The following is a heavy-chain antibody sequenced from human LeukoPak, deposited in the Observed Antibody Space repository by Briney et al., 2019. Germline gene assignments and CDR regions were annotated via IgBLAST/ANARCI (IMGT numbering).Heavy chain of an antibody. CDR3: ARDVSLDF. CDR1: GFSLSSYS. CDR2: ISTDNSYR. J-gene: IGHJ4*02. V-gene: IGHV3-21*06. Sequence: PGGSLRLSCAASGFSLSSYSMNWIRQAPGKGLGWVSSISTDNSYRHYADSVKGRFTISRDNPKNSLYLQMNTLRAEDTAVYYCARDVSLDFWGQGTLVTVSS.